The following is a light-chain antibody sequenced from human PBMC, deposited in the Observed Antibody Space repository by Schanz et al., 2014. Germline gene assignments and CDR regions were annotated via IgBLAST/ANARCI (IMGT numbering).Light chain of an antibody. CDR3: CSYAVVTSVI. CDR1: SSDVGSYNY. V-gene: IGLV2-14*03. Sequence: QSALTQPASVSGSPGQSITISCTGTSSDVGSYNYVSWYQQHPGKAPKLMISAVSDRPSGVSNRFSGSKSGNTASLTISGLQTEDEADYYCCSYAVVTSVIFGGGTKLTVL. J-gene: IGLJ2*01. CDR2: AVS.